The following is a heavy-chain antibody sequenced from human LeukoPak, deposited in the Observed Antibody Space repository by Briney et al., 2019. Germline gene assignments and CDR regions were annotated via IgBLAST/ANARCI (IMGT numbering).Heavy chain of an antibody. CDR2: IYWDDDK. CDR3: ARGRFGELYLDY. J-gene: IGHJ4*02. Sequence: SGPTLVKPPQTLTLTCTFSGFSLRTRGGGVGWIRQPPGKALEWLSLIYWDDDKRYSPSLKSRLTITKDTSKNQVVLTMTNMDPVDTATYYCARGRFGELYLDYWGQGTLVTVSS. D-gene: IGHD3-10*01. CDR1: GFSLRTRGGG. V-gene: IGHV2-5*02.